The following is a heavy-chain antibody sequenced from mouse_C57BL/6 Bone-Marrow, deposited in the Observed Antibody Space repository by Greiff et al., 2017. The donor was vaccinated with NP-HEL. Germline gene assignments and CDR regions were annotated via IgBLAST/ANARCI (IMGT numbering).Heavy chain of an antibody. CDR1: GYTFTDYE. Sequence: VQRVESGAELVRPGASVTLSCKASGYTFTDYEMHWVKQTPVHGLEWIGAIDPETGGIDYNQKFKGKAILTADKSTSTAYMELRSLTSEDSAVYYCTRMVPATVDWGQGTTLTVSS. CDR3: TRMVPATVD. J-gene: IGHJ2*01. V-gene: IGHV1-15*01. D-gene: IGHD1-1*01. CDR2: IDPETGGI.